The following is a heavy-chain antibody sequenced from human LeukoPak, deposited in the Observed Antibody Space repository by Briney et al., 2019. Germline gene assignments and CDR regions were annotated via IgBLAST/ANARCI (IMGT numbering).Heavy chain of an antibody. J-gene: IGHJ4*02. Sequence: GGSLRLSCAASGFTFSSYWMRWVRQAPGKGLVWVSRINSDGTTTTYADSVKGRFTISRDNAYNTLYLQMNSLRAEDTAVYYCVKGIRPHSSSWYALFDYWGQGTLVTVSS. D-gene: IGHD6-13*01. CDR2: INSDGTTT. CDR1: GFTFSSYW. V-gene: IGHV3-74*01. CDR3: VKGIRPHSSSWYALFDY.